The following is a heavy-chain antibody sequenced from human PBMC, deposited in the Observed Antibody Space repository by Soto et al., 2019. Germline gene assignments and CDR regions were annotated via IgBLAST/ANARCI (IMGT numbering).Heavy chain of an antibody. V-gene: IGHV1-69*01. CDR3: ARMAMYSSGWYNNWFDP. J-gene: IGHJ5*02. CDR1: GGTFSSYA. D-gene: IGHD6-19*01. CDR2: IIPIFGTA. Sequence: QVQLVQSGAEVQKPGSSVKVSCKASGGTFSSYAISWVRQAPGQGLEWMGGIIPIFGTANYAQKFQGRVTITADESTSTAYMELSSLRSEDTAVYYCARMAMYSSGWYNNWFDPWGQGTLVTVSS.